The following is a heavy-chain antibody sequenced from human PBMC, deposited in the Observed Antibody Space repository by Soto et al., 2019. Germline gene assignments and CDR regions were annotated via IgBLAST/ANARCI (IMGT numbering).Heavy chain of an antibody. Sequence: PSETLSLTCAVYGGSFSGNYWSWFRQPPGKGREWIGEIIHGGSTNYYPSLKSRVTISLDTSKNQFSLKLSSVTAADTAVYYCARAAEPGDYYGMDVWGQGTTVTVSS. D-gene: IGHD6-25*01. CDR3: ARAAEPGDYYGMDV. V-gene: IGHV4-34*12. CDR1: GGSFSGNY. CDR2: IIHGGST. J-gene: IGHJ6*02.